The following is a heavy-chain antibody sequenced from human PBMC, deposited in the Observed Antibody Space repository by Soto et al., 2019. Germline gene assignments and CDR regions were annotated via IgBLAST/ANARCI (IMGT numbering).Heavy chain of an antibody. CDR1: GFTFRSFT. J-gene: IGHJ5*02. CDR3: TRDASRDSSARGWFDP. Sequence: VGSLRLSRAASGFTFRSFTMNWVRQARGKGLEWVSTISSNSAYIYYTDALRGRFTISRDNAKNSLHLQMNSLRAEDTAVYYCTRDASRDSSARGWFDPWGPGTLVTVSS. D-gene: IGHD6-13*01. CDR2: ISSNSAYI. V-gene: IGHV3-21*01.